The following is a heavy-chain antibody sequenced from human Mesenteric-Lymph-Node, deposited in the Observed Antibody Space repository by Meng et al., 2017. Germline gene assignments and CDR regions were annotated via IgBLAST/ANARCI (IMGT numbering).Heavy chain of an antibody. CDR1: FDAITWTKL. D-gene: IGHD2-21*02. V-gene: IGHV4-4*02. CDR3: STHFCFSFDP. J-gene: IGHJ5*02. CDR2: VANGGRA. Sequence: VYLQVSSTGLRPPSGSLAFTSAVCFDAITWTKLCSGVRRAPGKAVSGIGQVANGGRASYNPSLESRVTMSVDKSTNQMSLETTSVTAVDTAVYFGSTHFCFSFDPWGQGTLVTVSS.